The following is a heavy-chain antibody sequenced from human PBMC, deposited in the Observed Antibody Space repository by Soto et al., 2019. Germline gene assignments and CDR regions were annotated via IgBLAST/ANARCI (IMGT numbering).Heavy chain of an antibody. CDR3: ARNRPRQYYYGMDV. CDR1: GYSFANYW. D-gene: IGHD3-10*01. Sequence: GESLKISCQGSGYSFANYWIAWVRQMPGKGLEWVGVIYPGDSDTRYSPSFRGQVTISADKSISHVYLRWSSLKASDTAMYYCARNRPRQYYYGMDVWGQGTTVTSP. CDR2: IYPGDSDT. J-gene: IGHJ6*02. V-gene: IGHV5-51*01.